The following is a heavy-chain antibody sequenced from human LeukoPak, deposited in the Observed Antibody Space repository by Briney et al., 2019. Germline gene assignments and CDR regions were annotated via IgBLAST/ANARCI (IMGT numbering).Heavy chain of an antibody. CDR3: ARVYYSNSYDYWYFDL. D-gene: IGHD6-13*01. Sequence: PSETLSLTCAVSGGSISSGGYCWSWIRQPPGKGLEWIGYIYYSGSTNYNPSLKSRVTISVDTSKNQFSLKLSSVTAADTAVYYCARVYYSNSYDYWYFDLWGRGTLVTVSS. CDR2: IYYSGST. V-gene: IGHV4-61*08. CDR1: GGSISSGGYC. J-gene: IGHJ2*01.